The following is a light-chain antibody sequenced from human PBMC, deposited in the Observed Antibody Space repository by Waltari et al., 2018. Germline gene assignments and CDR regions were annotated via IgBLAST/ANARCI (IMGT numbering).Light chain of an antibody. V-gene: IGLV7-46*01. J-gene: IGLJ3*02. CDR3: LLSYSGAWV. Sequence: QAVVTQEPSLTVSPGGTVTLTCGSSTGAVTSGHYPYWFQQRPGQAPRTLLFDTSNKPSWTPARFSGSLLGGKAALTLSGAQPEDEAEYYCLLSYSGAWVFGGGTKLTVL. CDR2: DTS. CDR1: TGAVTSGHY.